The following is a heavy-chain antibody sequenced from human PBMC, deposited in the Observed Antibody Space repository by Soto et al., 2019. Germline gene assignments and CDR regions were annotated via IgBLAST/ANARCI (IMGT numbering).Heavy chain of an antibody. J-gene: IGHJ6*02. CDR1: GGSFSGYY. CDR3: ASFKGYNWNYVRFCYYYHGVDG. Sequence: SETLSLTCAVYGGSFSGYYWSWIRQPPGKGLEWIGEINHSGSTNYNPSLKSRVTISVDTSKNQFSLKLSSVTAADTAVYYCASFKGYNWNYVRFCYYYHGVDGSGQATT. CDR2: INHSGST. V-gene: IGHV4-34*01. D-gene: IGHD1-7*01.